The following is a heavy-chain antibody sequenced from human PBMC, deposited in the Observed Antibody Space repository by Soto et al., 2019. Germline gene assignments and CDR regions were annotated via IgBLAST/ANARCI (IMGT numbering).Heavy chain of an antibody. CDR3: ARVIGGPTPFFGY. CDR2: INPSGGST. V-gene: IGHV1-46*01. Sequence: ASVKVSCKASGYTFSSYLIHWVRQAPGQGLEWMGIINPSGGSTNYARKFQGRVTMTRDTSTSTVYMELSSLRSEDTAVFYCARVIGGPTPFFGYWGQGTLVTVSS. CDR1: GYTFSSYL. D-gene: IGHD3-16*01. J-gene: IGHJ4*02.